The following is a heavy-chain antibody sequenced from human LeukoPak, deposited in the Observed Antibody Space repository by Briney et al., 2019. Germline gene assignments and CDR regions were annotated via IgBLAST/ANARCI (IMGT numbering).Heavy chain of an antibody. CDR2: IYRSGST. V-gene: IGHV4-38-2*02. CDR3: ARGFGRDLGTYYFDY. CDR1: GYSISSGYY. D-gene: IGHD3-16*01. Sequence: ASETLSLTCTVSGYSISSGYYWGWIRQPPGKGLEWIGNIYRSGSTYYNPSLRSRVTISVDTSKNQFSLKLSSVTAADTAVYYCARGFGRDLGTYYFDYWGQGTLVTVSS. J-gene: IGHJ4*02.